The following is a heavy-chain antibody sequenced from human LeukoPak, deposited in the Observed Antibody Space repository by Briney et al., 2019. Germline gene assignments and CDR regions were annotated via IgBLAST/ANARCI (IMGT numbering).Heavy chain of an antibody. CDR2: TSIDQGIK. Sequence: TGGSLRLSCAASGFRFTSYDIHWVRQAPGKGLEWVAVTSIDQGIKFYTDSVKGRFTISRDNSKNTLYLEMNSLRVDDTAVYFCARDLRTGAPDYFDSWGQETLVTVSS. CDR1: GFRFTSYD. CDR3: ARDLRTGAPDYFDS. J-gene: IGHJ4*02. V-gene: IGHV3-30*04. D-gene: IGHD1-14*01.